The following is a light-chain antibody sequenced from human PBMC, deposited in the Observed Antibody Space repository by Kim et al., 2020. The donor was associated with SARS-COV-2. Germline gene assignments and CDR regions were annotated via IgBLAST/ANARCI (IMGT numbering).Light chain of an antibody. J-gene: IGKJ4*01. CDR2: AAS. CDR3: QQTYTTPLT. V-gene: IGKV1-39*01. Sequence: SASVGDRVTITCRASQSISSYLNWYQQKPGKAPKLLIYAASSLQSGVPSRFSGSGSGTDFTLTISSLQPEDFATYYCQQTYTTPLTFGGGTKLEIK. CDR1: QSISSY.